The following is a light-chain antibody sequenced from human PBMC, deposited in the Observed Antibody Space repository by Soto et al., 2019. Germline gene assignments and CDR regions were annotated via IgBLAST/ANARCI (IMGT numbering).Light chain of an antibody. CDR2: SHN. Sequence: QSVLAQSPSASGTPGQRVTISCSGSSSNIGNNAVNWYQHLPGTAPKLLVYSHNQRPSGVSDRFSGARSGTSASLAISGLQSEDEADYYCATWDDSLNGYVFGPGTKVTVL. CDR1: SSNIGNNA. CDR3: ATWDDSLNGYV. J-gene: IGLJ1*01. V-gene: IGLV1-44*01.